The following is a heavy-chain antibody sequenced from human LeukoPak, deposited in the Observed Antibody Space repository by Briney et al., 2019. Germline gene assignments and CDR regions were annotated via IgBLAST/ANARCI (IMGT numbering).Heavy chain of an antibody. V-gene: IGHV1-46*01. CDR3: ARDLELGHCSGGSCYEGY. CDR2: INPSGGST. J-gene: IGHJ4*02. D-gene: IGHD2-15*01. CDR1: GYTFTSYY. Sequence: GASVKVSCKASGYTFTSYYMHWVRQAPGQGLEWMGIINPSGGSTSYAQKFQGRVTMTRDTSTSTVYMELSSLRSEDTAVYYCARDLELGHCSGGSCYEGYWGQGTLVTVSS.